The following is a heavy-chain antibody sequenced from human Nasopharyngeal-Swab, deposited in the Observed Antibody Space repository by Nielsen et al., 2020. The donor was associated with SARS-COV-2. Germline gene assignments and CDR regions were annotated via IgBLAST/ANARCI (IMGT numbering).Heavy chain of an antibody. Sequence: SETLSLTCAVYGGSFSGYYWSWIRRPPGKGLEWIGEINHSGSTNYNPSLKSRVTISVDTSKNQFSLKLSSVTAADTAVYYCARCIAAAGPAPDYWGQGTLVTVSS. V-gene: IGHV4-34*01. CDR2: INHSGST. CDR1: GGSFSGYY. J-gene: IGHJ4*02. CDR3: ARCIAAAGPAPDY. D-gene: IGHD6-13*01.